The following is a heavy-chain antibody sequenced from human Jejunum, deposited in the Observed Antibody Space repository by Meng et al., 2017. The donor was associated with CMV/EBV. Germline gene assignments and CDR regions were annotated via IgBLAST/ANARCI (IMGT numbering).Heavy chain of an antibody. J-gene: IGHJ4*02. D-gene: IGHD1-14*01. V-gene: IGHV1-46*01. CDR3: AAKIDITYFDF. CDR1: GYTFTSYY. Sequence: KASGYTFTSYYMHWVRQAPGQGLEWMGVINPNGGTTAYAQKSQGRVTMTGDTSTSTIYMELNSLRSEDTAVYFCAAKIDITYFDFWGQGTLVTVSS. CDR2: INPNGGTT.